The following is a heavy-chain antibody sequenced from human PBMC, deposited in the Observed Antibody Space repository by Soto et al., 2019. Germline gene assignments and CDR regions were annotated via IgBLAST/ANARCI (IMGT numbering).Heavy chain of an antibody. J-gene: IGHJ6*02. CDR2: IIPIFGTA. Sequence: SVKASCKASGGTFSSYTISWVRQAPGQGLEWMGGIIPIFGTANYAQKFQGRVTITADESTSTAYMELSSLRSEDTAVYYCARDYYDILTGAIASPVGYYYYGMDVWGQGTTVTVSS. CDR3: ARDYYDILTGAIASPVGYYYYGMDV. D-gene: IGHD3-9*01. V-gene: IGHV1-69*13. CDR1: GGTFSSYT.